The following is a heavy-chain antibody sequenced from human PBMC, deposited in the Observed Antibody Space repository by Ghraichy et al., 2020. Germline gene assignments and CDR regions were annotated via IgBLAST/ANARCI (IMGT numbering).Heavy chain of an antibody. V-gene: IGHV3-23*01. CDR1: GFTFSSYA. Sequence: RGSLRLSCAASGFTFSSYAMSWVRQAPGKGLEWVSAISGSGGSTYYADSVKGRFTISRDNSKNTLYLQMNSLRAEDTAVYYCAKGRGSYSRYYFDYWGQGTLVTVSS. CDR2: ISGSGGST. CDR3: AKGRGSYSRYYFDY. J-gene: IGHJ4*02. D-gene: IGHD1-26*01.